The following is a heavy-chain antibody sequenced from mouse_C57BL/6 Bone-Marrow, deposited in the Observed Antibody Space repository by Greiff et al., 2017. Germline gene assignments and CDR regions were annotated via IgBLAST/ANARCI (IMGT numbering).Heavy chain of an antibody. CDR3: ARNFPYYYGRSYWYFDV. J-gene: IGHJ1*03. D-gene: IGHD1-1*01. CDR2: IDPANGNP. V-gene: IGHV14-3*01. Sequence: EVQLQQSVAELVRPGASVKLSCTASGFNIKNTYMHWVKQRPEQGLEWIGRIDPANGNPKYAPKFPGKATITADTSSNTAYLQLSSLTSEDTAISYYARNFPYYYGRSYWYFDVWGTGTTVTVSS. CDR1: GFNIKNTY.